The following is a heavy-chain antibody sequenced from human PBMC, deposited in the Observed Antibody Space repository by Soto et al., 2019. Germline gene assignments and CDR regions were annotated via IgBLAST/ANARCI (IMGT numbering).Heavy chain of an antibody. CDR2: ISDTGTRT. Sequence: QILESGGSLVQPGGSLRLSCVAAGFTFSSAAMNWVRQAPGKGLEWVSIISDTGTRTHYADSVKGRFTISRDNSKNTLYLDMNSLRAEDTAVYYWAKSLDIRYKNWVDPWGPGTLVTVSS. CDR3: AKSLDIRYKNWVDP. V-gene: IGHV3-23*01. D-gene: IGHD1-1*01. J-gene: IGHJ5*02. CDR1: GFTFSSAA.